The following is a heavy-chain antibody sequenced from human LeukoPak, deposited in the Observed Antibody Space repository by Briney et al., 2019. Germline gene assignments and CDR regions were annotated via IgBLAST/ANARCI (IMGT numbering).Heavy chain of an antibody. D-gene: IGHD3-10*01. CDR3: ARSGLWFGDKEDY. CDR2: INCSSSYI. J-gene: IGHJ4*02. CDR1: GFTFSSYS. V-gene: IGHV3-21*01. Sequence: PGGSLTLSCAASGFTFSSYSMNWVRQAPGKGLECVSSINCSSSYIYYADSVKGRFTISRDNAKNSMYLQMNSLRAEDTAVYYCARSGLWFGDKEDYWGQGTLVTVSS.